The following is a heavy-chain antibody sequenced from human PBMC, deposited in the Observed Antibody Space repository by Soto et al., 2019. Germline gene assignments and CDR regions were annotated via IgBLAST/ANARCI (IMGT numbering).Heavy chain of an antibody. Sequence: PSETLSLTCAVSGDSINSTDWWNWVRQSPGKGLEWIGEIYHGGNIYYNPSLKSRVTISMDKSKNQFSLNLFYVTAADTAVYYCARDHAYSAYWAFDYSGQAALVTVSS. CDR2: IYHGGNI. CDR1: GDSINSTDW. CDR3: ARDHAYSAYWAFDY. J-gene: IGHJ4*02. V-gene: IGHV4-4*02. D-gene: IGHD3-16*01.